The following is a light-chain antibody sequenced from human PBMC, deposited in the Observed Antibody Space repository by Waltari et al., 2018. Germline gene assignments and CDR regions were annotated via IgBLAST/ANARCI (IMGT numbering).Light chain of an antibody. Sequence: SALTQPRSVSGSPGQSVTISCTGTSSDVGGYSFCSWYQQHPDKAPKFMIYDVSKRPSGVPDRFSGSKSGNTASLTISGLQAEDEADYYCCSYAAGSLYVFGTGTKVTVL. J-gene: IGLJ1*01. CDR2: DVS. V-gene: IGLV2-11*01. CDR1: SSDVGGYSF. CDR3: CSYAAGSLYV.